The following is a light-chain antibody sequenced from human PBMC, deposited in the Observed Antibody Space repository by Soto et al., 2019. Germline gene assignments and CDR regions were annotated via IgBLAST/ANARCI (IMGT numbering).Light chain of an antibody. CDR2: AAS. CDR3: QQLNTYPLT. V-gene: IGKV1-9*01. Sequence: DIRLTQSPSFLSASVGDRVTITCRASQGISSYLAWYQQKPGKAPKVLIYAASTLQSGVPSGFSGSGSGTEFTLTISSLQPEDFATYYCQQLNTYPLTFGGGTKVEIK. CDR1: QGISSY. J-gene: IGKJ4*01.